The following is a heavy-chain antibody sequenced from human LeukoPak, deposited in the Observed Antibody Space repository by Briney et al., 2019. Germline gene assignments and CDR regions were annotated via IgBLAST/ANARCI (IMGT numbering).Heavy chain of an antibody. V-gene: IGHV3-23*01. Sequence: GGSLRLSCAASGFTFSSYAMSWVRQAPGKGLEWVSAISGSGGSTYYADSVKGRFTISRDNSKNTLYLQMNSLRAEDTAVYYCAKDLWPFHSSLPDYWGQGTLVTVSS. J-gene: IGHJ4*02. CDR3: AKDLWPFHSSLPDY. CDR2: ISGSGGST. D-gene: IGHD3-22*01. CDR1: GFTFSSYA.